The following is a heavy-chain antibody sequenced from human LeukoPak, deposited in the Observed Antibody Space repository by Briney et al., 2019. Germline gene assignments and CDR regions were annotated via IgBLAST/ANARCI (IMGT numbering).Heavy chain of an antibody. V-gene: IGHV4-59*01. CDR2: ISYSGNT. J-gene: IGHJ4*02. D-gene: IGHD1-26*01. CDR1: SGSISSYY. Sequence: SETLSHTRSVSSGSISSYYWSWIRQPPGKGLEWIGYISYSGNTNYNPSLKSRVTISVDTSKNQFSLKLSSVTAADTAVYYCATRSTGGAATFDCWGQGALVTVSS. CDR3: ATRSTGGAATFDC.